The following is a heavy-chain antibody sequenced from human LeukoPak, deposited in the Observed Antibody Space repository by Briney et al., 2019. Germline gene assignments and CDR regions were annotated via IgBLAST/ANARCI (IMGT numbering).Heavy chain of an antibody. CDR1: GFTFSSYA. CDR2: ISGSGGST. J-gene: IGHJ5*02. Sequence: GGSLRLSCAASGFTFSSYAMSWLRQAPGQGLEWVSAISGSGGSTYYADSVKGRFTISRDNSKNTLYLQINSLRAEDTAVYYCATEGYCSSTSCYAGDWFDPWGWGTLVTVSS. D-gene: IGHD2-2*01. CDR3: ATEGYCSSTSCYAGDWFDP. V-gene: IGHV3-23*01.